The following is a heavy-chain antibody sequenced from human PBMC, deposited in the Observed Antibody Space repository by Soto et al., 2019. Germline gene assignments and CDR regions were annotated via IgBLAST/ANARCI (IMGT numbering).Heavy chain of an antibody. CDR2: TFFRSKWSN. D-gene: IGHD5-12*01. V-gene: IGHV6-1*01. Sequence: SPTLSLTCAISGDNVSNNTASWSWIRQSPSRGLEWLGRTFFRSKWSNDYAVSVKSRIIINADTSKNQFSLQLNSVTPEDTAVYYCAKGDTIGPYTGYAFDLWGQGTLVTVSS. J-gene: IGHJ4*02. CDR3: AKGDTIGPYTGYAFDL. CDR1: GDNVSNNTAS.